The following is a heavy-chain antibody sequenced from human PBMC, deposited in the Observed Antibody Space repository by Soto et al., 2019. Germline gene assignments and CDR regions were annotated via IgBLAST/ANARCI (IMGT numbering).Heavy chain of an antibody. CDR2: IYYTGTT. D-gene: IGHD6-19*01. CDR3: ARGRQWLDY. J-gene: IGHJ4*02. Sequence: QVQLQESSPGLVKPSETVSLNCTVSGGSINNYYWTWIRQPPGKGLEWIAYIYYTGTTNYNPSLKSRVTISVDTSKNQFSLILNSVTAADTAVYYCARGRQWLDYWGQGTLVTVSS. V-gene: IGHV4-59*01. CDR1: GGSINNYY.